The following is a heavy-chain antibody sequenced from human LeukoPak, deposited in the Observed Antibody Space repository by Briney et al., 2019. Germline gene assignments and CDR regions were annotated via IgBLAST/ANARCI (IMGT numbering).Heavy chain of an antibody. V-gene: IGHV3-23*01. CDR3: AKEIVVVVVAASYYGMDV. Sequence: GGSLRLSCAASGFTFSSYAMSWVRQAPGKGLEWVSAISGSGGSTYYADSVKGRFTISRDNAKNTLYLQMNSRRAEDTAVYYCAKEIVVVVVAASYYGMDVWGQGTTVTVSS. CDR2: ISGSGGST. CDR1: GFTFSSYA. J-gene: IGHJ6*02. D-gene: IGHD2-15*01.